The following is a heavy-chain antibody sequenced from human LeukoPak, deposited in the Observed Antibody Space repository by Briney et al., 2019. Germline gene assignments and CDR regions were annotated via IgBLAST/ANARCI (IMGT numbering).Heavy chain of an antibody. CDR3: AAVSDYDSSGYYYGIDY. CDR2: IVVGSGNT. CDR1: GFTFTSSA. V-gene: IGHV1-58*02. J-gene: IGHJ4*02. D-gene: IGHD3-22*01. Sequence: SVNVSCKASGFTFTSSAMQWVRQARGQRLEWIGWIVVGSGNTNYAQKFQERVTITRDMSTSTAYMELSSLRSEDTAVYYCAAVSDYDSSGYYYGIDYWGQGTLVTVSS.